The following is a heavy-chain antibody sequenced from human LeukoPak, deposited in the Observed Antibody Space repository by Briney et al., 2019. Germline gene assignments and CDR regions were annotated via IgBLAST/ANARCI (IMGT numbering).Heavy chain of an antibody. Sequence: PGGSLRLSCAASGFTVSNNYMSWVRQAPGKGLEWVSVLYSGGNTYYADSVKGRFAISRDYSTNTLYLQMNSLRAEDTAVYYCARESGFGELFPFAFDIWGQGTVVTVSS. V-gene: IGHV3-53*01. D-gene: IGHD3-10*01. CDR2: LYSGGNT. J-gene: IGHJ3*02. CDR1: GFTVSNNY. CDR3: ARESGFGELFPFAFDI.